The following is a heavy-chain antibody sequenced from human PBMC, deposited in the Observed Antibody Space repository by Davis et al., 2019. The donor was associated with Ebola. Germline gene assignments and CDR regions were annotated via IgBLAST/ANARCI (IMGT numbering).Heavy chain of an antibody. CDR2: ISAYNSNT. CDR1: GYTFTSYG. J-gene: IGHJ5*02. V-gene: IGHV1-18*01. Sequence: ASVKVSCKASGYTFTSYGISWVRQAPGQGLEWMGWISAYNSNTNYAQKLEGRVTMTTDTSTSTAYMELRSLRSDDTAVYYCARVSPRNNWFDPWGQGTLVTVSS. CDR3: ARVSPRNNWFDP. D-gene: IGHD2/OR15-2a*01.